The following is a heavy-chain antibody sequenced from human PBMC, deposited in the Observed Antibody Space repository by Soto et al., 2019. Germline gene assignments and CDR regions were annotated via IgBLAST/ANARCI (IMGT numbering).Heavy chain of an antibody. CDR3: AKVRDYYDSSGYYLNY. CDR2: ISGSGGST. D-gene: IGHD3-22*01. Sequence: PGGSLRLSCAASGFTFSSYAMSWVRQAPGEGLEWVSAISGSGGSTYYADSVKGRFTISRDNSKNTLYLQMNSLRAEDTAVYYCAKVRDYYDSSGYYLNYWGQGTLVTVSS. V-gene: IGHV3-23*01. J-gene: IGHJ4*02. CDR1: GFTFSSYA.